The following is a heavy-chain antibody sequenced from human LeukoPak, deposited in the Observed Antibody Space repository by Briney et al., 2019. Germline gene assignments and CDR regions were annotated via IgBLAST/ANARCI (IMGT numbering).Heavy chain of an antibody. CDR1: GYSISSSFY. V-gene: IGHV4-61*01. Sequence: PSETLSLTCTVSGYSISSSFYWSWMRQPPGKGLEWIGYIYYSGSTNYNPSLKSRVTISVDTSKNRFSLNLSSVTAADTAVYYCASSERGWYRFDYWGQGTLVTVSP. CDR2: IYYSGST. D-gene: IGHD6-19*01. CDR3: ASSERGWYRFDY. J-gene: IGHJ4*02.